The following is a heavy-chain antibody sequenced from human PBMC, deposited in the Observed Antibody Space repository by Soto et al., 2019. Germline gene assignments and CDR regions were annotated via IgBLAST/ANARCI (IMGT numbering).Heavy chain of an antibody. CDR1: GFTCSNAW. CDR3: TTDDPINKY. Sequence: GSLRLSCAASGFTCSNAWMSWVRQAPGKGLEWVGRIKSYTNGGTTDYAAPVKGRFAISRDDSKNTLYLQMNSLKTEDAGVYYCTTDDPINKYWGQGTLVTVSS. J-gene: IGHJ4*02. V-gene: IGHV3-15*01. CDR2: IKSYTNGGTT.